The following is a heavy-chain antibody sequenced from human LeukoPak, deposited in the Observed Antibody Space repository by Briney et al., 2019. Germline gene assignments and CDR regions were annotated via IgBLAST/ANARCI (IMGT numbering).Heavy chain of an antibody. V-gene: IGHV1-69*06. CDR3: ARDLGTMVRGVTDYMDV. Sequence: GASVKVSCKASGGTFSSYAISWVRQAPGQGLEWMGGIIPIFGTANYAQKFQGRVTITADKSTSTAYMELSSLRSEDTAVYYCARDLGTMVRGVTDYMDVWGKGTTVTVSS. CDR2: IIPIFGTA. D-gene: IGHD3-10*01. J-gene: IGHJ6*03. CDR1: GGTFSSYA.